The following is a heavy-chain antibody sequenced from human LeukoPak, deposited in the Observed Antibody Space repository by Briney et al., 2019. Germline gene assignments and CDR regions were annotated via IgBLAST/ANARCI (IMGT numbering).Heavy chain of an antibody. J-gene: IGHJ6*02. Sequence: ASVKVSCKASGYTFTSYDINWVRQDTGQGLEWMGWMNPNSGNTGYAQKFQGRVTMTRDTSISTAYMELSGLRSEDTAVYYCARINYGDYRYGMDVWGQGTTVTVSS. CDR3: ARINYGDYRYGMDV. CDR1: GYTFTSYD. CDR2: MNPNSGNT. D-gene: IGHD4-17*01. V-gene: IGHV1-8*01.